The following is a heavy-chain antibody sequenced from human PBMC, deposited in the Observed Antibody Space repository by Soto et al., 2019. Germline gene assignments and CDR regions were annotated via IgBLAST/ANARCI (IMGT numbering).Heavy chain of an antibody. J-gene: IGHJ6*02. Sequence: GGSLRLSCAASGFTFSSYAMHWVRQAPGKGLEWVAVISYDGSNKYYADSVKGRFTIYRDNSKNTLYLQMNSLRAEDTAVYYCARPMVMFDYYYYYGMDVWGQGTTVTVSS. V-gene: IGHV3-30-3*01. CDR1: GFTFSSYA. D-gene: IGHD5-18*01. CDR3: ARPMVMFDYYYYYGMDV. CDR2: ISYDGSNK.